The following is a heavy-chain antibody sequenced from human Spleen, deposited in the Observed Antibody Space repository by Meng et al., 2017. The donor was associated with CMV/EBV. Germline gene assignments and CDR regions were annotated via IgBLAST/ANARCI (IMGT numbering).Heavy chain of an antibody. CDR1: GGSMSRHY. J-gene: IGHJ6*02. CDR2: IYPIGSP. D-gene: IGHD5-18*01. Sequence: GSLRLSCVVSGGSMSRHYWSWIRQPPGKGLEWIGYIYPIGSPNYTPSLESRVSISIDTPRSQFSLRLSSVTAADTAVYYCARGGYSYGFMAFYYYGMDVWGQGTTVTVSS. CDR3: ARGGYSYGFMAFYYYGMDV. V-gene: IGHV4-59*11.